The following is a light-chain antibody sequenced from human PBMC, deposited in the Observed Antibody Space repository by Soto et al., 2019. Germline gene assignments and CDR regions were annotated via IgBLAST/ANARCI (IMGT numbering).Light chain of an antibody. CDR2: EGS. Sequence: QSALTQPASVSGSPGQSITISCPGTSSDVGSYNLVSWYQQHPGKAPKLMIYEGSKRPSGVSNRFSGSKSGNTASLTISGLQAADEADYCCCSYAGSSTWVFGGGTQLTVL. J-gene: IGLJ3*02. V-gene: IGLV2-23*01. CDR1: SSDVGSYNL. CDR3: CSYAGSSTWV.